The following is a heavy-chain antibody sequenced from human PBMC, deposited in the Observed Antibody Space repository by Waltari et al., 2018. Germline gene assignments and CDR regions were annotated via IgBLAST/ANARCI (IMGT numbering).Heavy chain of an antibody. Sequence: EVQLVESGGGLVQPGRSLRLSCAASGFTFDDYAMHWVRQAPGKGLEWVSGISWNSGSIGYADSVKGRFTISRDNAKNSLYLQMNSLRAEDTALYYCAREGMGYSGYDWDFDYWGQGTLVTVSS. CDR3: AREGMGYSGYDWDFDY. D-gene: IGHD5-12*01. V-gene: IGHV3-9*01. CDR1: GFTFDDYA. CDR2: ISWNSGSI. J-gene: IGHJ4*02.